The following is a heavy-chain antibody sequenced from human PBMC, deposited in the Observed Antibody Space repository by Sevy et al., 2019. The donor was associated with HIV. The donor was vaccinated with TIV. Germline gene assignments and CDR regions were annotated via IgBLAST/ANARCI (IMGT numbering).Heavy chain of an antibody. CDR2: FSYGGNT. V-gene: IGHV4-59*01. CDR3: ARESSSGWYFDY. Sequence: SETLSLTCTVSGGSISSFYWSWIRQPPGKGLEWIGYFSYGGNTNYNPSLRSRVTISVDTSKNQFSLKLTSVTAADTAVYYCARESSSGWYFDYWGQGTLVTVPQ. J-gene: IGHJ4*02. D-gene: IGHD6-19*01. CDR1: GGSISSFY.